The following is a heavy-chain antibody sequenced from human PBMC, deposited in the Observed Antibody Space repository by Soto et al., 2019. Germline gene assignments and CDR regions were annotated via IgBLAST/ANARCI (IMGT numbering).Heavy chain of an antibody. CDR1: GYTFTSYA. CDR3: ARGDYYDIPDY. J-gene: IGHJ4*02. V-gene: IGHV1-3*01. D-gene: IGHD3-22*01. CDR2: INAGNGNT. Sequence: QVQLVQSGAEVKKPGASVKVSCKASGYTFTSYAIHWVRQAPGQGLEWMGWINAGNGNTKSSQKFQGRVTITRDTSASTAFMELSSLRSEDTSVYYCARGDYYDIPDYWGQGTLVTVSS.